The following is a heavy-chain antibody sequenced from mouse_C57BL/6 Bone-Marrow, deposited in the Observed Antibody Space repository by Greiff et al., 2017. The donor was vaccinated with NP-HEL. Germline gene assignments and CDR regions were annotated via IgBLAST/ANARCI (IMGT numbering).Heavy chain of an antibody. Sequence: EVKLQESGGGLVKPGGSLKLSCAASGLTYRSYAISWVRQTPEKRLEWVATISDGGSYTYYPDNVKGRFTISKDNAKNNLYLQMSHLKSEDTAMYYCARDHSYYAMDYWGQGTSVTVSS. CDR3: ARDHSYYAMDY. J-gene: IGHJ4*01. V-gene: IGHV5-4*01. CDR2: ISDGGSYT. CDR1: GLTYRSYA.